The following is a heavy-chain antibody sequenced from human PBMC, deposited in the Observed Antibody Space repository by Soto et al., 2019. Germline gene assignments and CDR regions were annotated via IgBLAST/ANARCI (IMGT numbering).Heavy chain of an antibody. CDR3: ARYQSYSSSFLSYYYNGMDV. CDR2: IDPSDSYT. J-gene: IGHJ6*02. CDR1: GYSFTSYW. Sequence: PGESLKISCKGSGYSFTSYWISWVRQMPGKGLEWMGRIDPSDSYTNYSPSFQGHVTISADKSISTAYLQWSSLKASDTAMYYCARYQSYSSSFLSYYYNGMDVWGQGTTVTV. V-gene: IGHV5-10-1*01. D-gene: IGHD6-13*01.